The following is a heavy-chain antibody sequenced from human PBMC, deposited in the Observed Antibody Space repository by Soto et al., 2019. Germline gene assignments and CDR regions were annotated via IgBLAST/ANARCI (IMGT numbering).Heavy chain of an antibody. J-gene: IGHJ5*02. D-gene: IGHD5-12*01. CDR3: ASGVRISWLPNNWFDP. CDR1: GYTFTSYA. CDR2: INAGNGNT. V-gene: IGHV1-3*01. Sequence: ASVKVSCKASGYTFTSYAMHWVRQAPGQRLEWMGWINAGNGNTKYSQKFQGRVTVTRDTSASTAYMELSSLRSEDTAVYYCASGVRISWLPNNWFDPWGQGTLVTVSS.